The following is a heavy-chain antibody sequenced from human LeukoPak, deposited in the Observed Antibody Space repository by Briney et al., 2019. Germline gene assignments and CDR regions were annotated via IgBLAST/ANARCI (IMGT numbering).Heavy chain of an antibody. Sequence: GGSLRLSCAASGFTFSSYGMHWVRQAPGKGLEWVAVIWYDGSNKYYADSVKGRFTISRDNSKNTLYLQMNSLRAEDTAVYYCAKSARVGGGPYYFDYWGQGTLVTVSS. CDR3: AKSARVGGGPYYFDY. V-gene: IGHV3-33*06. D-gene: IGHD3-16*01. CDR2: IWYDGSNK. J-gene: IGHJ4*02. CDR1: GFTFSSYG.